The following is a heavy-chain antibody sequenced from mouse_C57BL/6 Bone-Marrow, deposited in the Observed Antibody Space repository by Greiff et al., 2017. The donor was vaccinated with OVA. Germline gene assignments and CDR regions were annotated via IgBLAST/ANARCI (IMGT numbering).Heavy chain of an antibody. CDR1: GYTFTSSW. CDR2: INTSNGGT. V-gene: IGHV1-53*01. Sequence: QVQLQQSGTELVKPGASVKLSCKASGYTFTSSWMHWVKQKPGQGLEWIGNINTSNGGTNYNEKFKSKATLTVDKSSSTAYMQLSSLTSEDSAVYYCARGTAQATGAYWGQGTLVTVSA. CDR3: ARGTAQATGAY. D-gene: IGHD3-2*02. J-gene: IGHJ3*01.